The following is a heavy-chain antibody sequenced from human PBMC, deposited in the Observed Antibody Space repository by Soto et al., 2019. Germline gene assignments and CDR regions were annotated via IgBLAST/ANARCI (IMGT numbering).Heavy chain of an antibody. CDR2: IRNDGSNK. V-gene: IGHV3-33*01. CDR1: GLRFSLYG. Sequence: QVQLVESGGGVVQPGRSLRLTCAASGLRFSLYGMHWVRQAPGKGLEWVALIRNDGSNKYYGDSVKGRFTISRDNSKNTVYLQMDSLGAEDTAIYYCVTDGPGTHGPFGYWGQGLLVTVSS. J-gene: IGHJ4*02. CDR3: VTDGPGTHGPFGY.